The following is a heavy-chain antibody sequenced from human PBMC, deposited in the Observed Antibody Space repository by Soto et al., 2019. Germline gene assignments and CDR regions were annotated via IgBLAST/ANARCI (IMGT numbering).Heavy chain of an antibody. CDR2: IWYDGSNK. CDR1: GFTFSSYG. J-gene: IGHJ4*02. D-gene: IGHD6-13*01. CDR3: ARLFGLAAAEGPAY. Sequence: QVQRVESGGGVVQPGRSLRLSCAASGFTFSSYGMHWVRQAPGKGLEWVAVIWYDGSNKYYADSVKGRFTISRDNSKNTLYLQMNSLRAEDTAVYYCARLFGLAAAEGPAYWGQRTLVTVSS. V-gene: IGHV3-33*01.